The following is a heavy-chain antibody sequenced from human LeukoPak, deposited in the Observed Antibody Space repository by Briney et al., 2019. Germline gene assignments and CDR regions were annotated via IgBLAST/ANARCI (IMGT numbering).Heavy chain of an antibody. D-gene: IGHD6-19*01. CDR3: ARAGGGSASYFAY. CDR2: ISSSGSHT. V-gene: IGHV3-11*05. J-gene: IGHJ4*02. CDR1: GFIFSDYF. Sequence: GGSLRLSCAGSGFIFSDYFMSWIRQAPGKGLEWISYISSSGSHTNYADSLKGRFTISRDNAKNSLYLQMNSLRAEDTAVYYCARAGGGSASYFAYWGQGALVTVSS.